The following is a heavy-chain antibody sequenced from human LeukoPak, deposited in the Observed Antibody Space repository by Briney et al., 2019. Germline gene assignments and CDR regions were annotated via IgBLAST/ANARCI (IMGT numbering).Heavy chain of an antibody. Sequence: ASVEVSCKVSGYTLTELSMHWVRQAPGQGLEWMGWISTNTGNPTYAQGFTGRFVFSLDTSVSTAYLQISSLKAEDTAIYYCARVSPNTVTAFGFWGQGTLVTVSS. CDR2: ISTNTGNP. D-gene: IGHD4-17*01. J-gene: IGHJ4*02. V-gene: IGHV7-4-1*02. CDR1: GYTLTELS. CDR3: ARVSPNTVTAFGF.